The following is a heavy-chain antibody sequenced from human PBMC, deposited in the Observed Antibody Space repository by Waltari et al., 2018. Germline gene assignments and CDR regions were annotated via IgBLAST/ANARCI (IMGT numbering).Heavy chain of an antibody. CDR2: ISGSGDRT. D-gene: IGHD1-26*01. V-gene: IGHV3-23*01. CDR1: GFAFSIYA. CDR3: AKSRGSYSLDY. Sequence: EVQLLESGGGLVQPGGSLRLSCAASGFAFSIYAMSWVRQAPGKGREWVSAISGSGDRTYYADSVKGRFTISRDNSKNTLYLQMNSLRAEDTAIYYCAKSRGSYSLDYWGQGTLVTVSS. J-gene: IGHJ4*02.